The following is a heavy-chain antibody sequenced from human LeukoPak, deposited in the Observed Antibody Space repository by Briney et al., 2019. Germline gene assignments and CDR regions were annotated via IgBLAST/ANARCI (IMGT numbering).Heavy chain of an antibody. CDR1: GWSFSGYY. D-gene: IGHD3-22*01. V-gene: IGHV4-34*01. CDR3: ARGHNYYDSSGYHNWFDP. Sequence: AESLCLTCAVSGWSFSGYYWNWIRQPPGKGLEWIGEINRSGSTNYNPSPKSRVTISVDTSNNQFSLKLGSVTAADTAVYYCARGHNYYDSSGYHNWFDPWGQETLVPVSS. CDR2: INRSGST. J-gene: IGHJ5*02.